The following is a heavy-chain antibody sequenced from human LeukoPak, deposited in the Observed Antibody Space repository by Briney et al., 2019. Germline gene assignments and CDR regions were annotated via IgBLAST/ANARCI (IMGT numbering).Heavy chain of an antibody. V-gene: IGHV4-4*02. D-gene: IGHD3-3*01. CDR3: AREGGFYRPLDY. CDR1: GGSVINTNW. J-gene: IGHJ4*02. CDR2: VHLDGRT. Sequence: SETLSLTCGVSGGSVINTNWWTWVRQPPGKGLEWIGEVHLDGRTNYNPSLESRLTMSVDVSENQVSLKLTSVTAADTAVYYCAREGGFYRPLDYAGQGTLVTVSS.